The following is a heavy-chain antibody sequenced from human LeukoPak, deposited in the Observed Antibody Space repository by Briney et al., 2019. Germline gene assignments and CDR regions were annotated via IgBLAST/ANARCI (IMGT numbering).Heavy chain of an antibody. V-gene: IGHV3-21*01. CDR2: ISSTATYI. Sequence: GGSLRLSCAASGFTFSSYSMNWVRQAPGKGLEWVSCISSTATYIYYADSVKGRFTISRDTSKNTVHLQMNNLRAEDTAVYYCARGKPRIAAAVDWFDPWGQGTLVTVSS. CDR3: ARGKPRIAAAVDWFDP. J-gene: IGHJ5*02. CDR1: GFTFSSYS. D-gene: IGHD6-13*01.